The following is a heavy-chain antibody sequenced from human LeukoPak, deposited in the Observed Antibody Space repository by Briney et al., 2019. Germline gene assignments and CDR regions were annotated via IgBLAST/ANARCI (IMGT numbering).Heavy chain of an antibody. CDR2: INPSVGST. CDR3: ARETFPNYYYYGMDV. Sequence: ASVKVSCKASGYTFTSYYMHWVRQAPGQGLEWMGIINPSVGSTSYAQKFQGRVTMTRDTSTSTVYMELSRLRSEDTAVYYCARETFPNYYYYGMDVWGQGTTVTVSS. D-gene: IGHD2-21*01. CDR1: GYTFTSYY. V-gene: IGHV1-46*01. J-gene: IGHJ6*02.